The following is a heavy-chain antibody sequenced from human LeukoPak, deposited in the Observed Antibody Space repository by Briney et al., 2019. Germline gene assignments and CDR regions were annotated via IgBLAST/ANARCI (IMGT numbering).Heavy chain of an antibody. CDR1: GYTFTGYY. D-gene: IGHD6-13*01. CDR3: ARDGPYSSSWYGGFDY. Sequence: ASVKVSCKASGYTFTGYYMHWVRQAPGQGLEWMGWISAYNGNTNYAQKLQGRVTMTTDTSTSTAYMELRSLRSDDTAVYYCARDGPYSSSWYGGFDYWGQGTLVTVSS. J-gene: IGHJ4*02. CDR2: ISAYNGNT. V-gene: IGHV1-18*04.